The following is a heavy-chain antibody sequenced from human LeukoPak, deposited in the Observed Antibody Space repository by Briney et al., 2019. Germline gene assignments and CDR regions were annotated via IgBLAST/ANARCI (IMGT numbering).Heavy chain of an antibody. CDR2: IYYSGST. J-gene: IGHJ5*02. CDR3: ARTHYSSGWYSGLRNWFDP. CDR1: GGSISSYY. V-gene: IGHV4-59*01. D-gene: IGHD6-19*01. Sequence: SETLSLTCTVSGGSISSYYWSWIRQPPGKGLEWIGYIYYSGSTNYNPSLKSLVTISVDTSKNQFSLELSSVIAADTAVYYCARTHYSSGWYSGLRNWFDPWGQGTLVTVSS.